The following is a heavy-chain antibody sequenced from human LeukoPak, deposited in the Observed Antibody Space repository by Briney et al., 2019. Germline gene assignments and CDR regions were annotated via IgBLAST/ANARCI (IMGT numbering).Heavy chain of an antibody. CDR2: IYFGGRT. CDR3: AKVWSGTYPFDS. CDR1: RGSISGSSYF. J-gene: IGHJ4*02. V-gene: IGHV4-39*01. Sequence: SETLSLTYTVSRGSISGSSYFWGWVRQSPIHGLEWIGNIYFGGRTYYNPSLNSRVTISVETSKNQFSLKLTSVTAADTAVYLCAKVWSGTYPFDSWGRGTLVTVSS. D-gene: IGHD3-3*01.